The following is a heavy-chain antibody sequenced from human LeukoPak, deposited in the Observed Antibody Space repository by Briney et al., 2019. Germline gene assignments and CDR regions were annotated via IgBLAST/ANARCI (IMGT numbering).Heavy chain of an antibody. Sequence: GGCLRLSCAASGFSFNHVWMSWVRPAPGKGLEWGGHIKSKPDGGTTECAAPVKGRFTISRDNSKNTLYLQMNSLRTEDTAVYYCTSLGATGFYAFDYWGQGTLVTVSS. CDR3: TSLGATGFYAFDY. J-gene: IGHJ4*02. CDR2: IKSKPDGGTT. CDR1: GFSFNHVW. D-gene: IGHD2/OR15-2a*01. V-gene: IGHV3-15*01.